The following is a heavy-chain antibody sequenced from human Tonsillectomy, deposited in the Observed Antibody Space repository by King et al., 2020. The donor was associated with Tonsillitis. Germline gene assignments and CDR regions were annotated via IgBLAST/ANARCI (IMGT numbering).Heavy chain of an antibody. CDR2: IYSSGST. Sequence: VQLQESGPGLAKPSETLSLTCTVSGGSIRSHYWSWIRQPPGKGLEWIGYIYSSGSTNYNPSLKSRVTISVDTSKNQFSLKLSSVTAADTAVYYCARLLPEYGRSAGCFDYWGQGTLVTVSS. V-gene: IGHV4-59*08. J-gene: IGHJ4*02. CDR3: ARLLPEYGRSAGCFDY. CDR1: GGSIRSHY. D-gene: IGHD2/OR15-2a*01.